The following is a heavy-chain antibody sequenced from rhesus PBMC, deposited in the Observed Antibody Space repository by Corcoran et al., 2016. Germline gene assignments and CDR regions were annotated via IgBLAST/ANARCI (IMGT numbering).Heavy chain of an antibody. CDR1: GFTFSTYG. J-gene: IGHJ4*01. V-gene: IGHV3S5*01. D-gene: IGHD6-31*01. CDR2: INSGGATT. Sequence: EVQLVETGGGLVQPGGSLKLSCAASGFTFSTYGMSWVRQAPGKGLEWVSAINSGGATTYNAYSVKGRFTLSRDNSKNTLALQMNSLRPEDTAVYYCASSGYSSGSTPHYWGQGVLVTVSS. CDR3: ASSGYSSGSTPHY.